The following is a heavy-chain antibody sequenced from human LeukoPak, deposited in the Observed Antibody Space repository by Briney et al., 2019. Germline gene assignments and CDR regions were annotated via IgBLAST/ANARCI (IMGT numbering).Heavy chain of an antibody. CDR3: ARQTTVTTSFDY. V-gene: IGHV4-31*03. CDR2: IYYSGST. J-gene: IGHJ4*02. D-gene: IGHD4-11*01. CDR1: GGSISSDGYY. Sequence: SETLSLTCTVSGGSISSDGYYWSWIRQHPGKGLEWIGYIYYSGSTYYNPSLKSRVTISVDTSKNQFSLKLSSVTAADTAVYYCARQTTVTTSFDYWGQGTLVTVSS.